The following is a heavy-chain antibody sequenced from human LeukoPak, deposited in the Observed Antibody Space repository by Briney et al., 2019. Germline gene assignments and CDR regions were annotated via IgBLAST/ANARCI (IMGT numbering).Heavy chain of an antibody. Sequence: PSETLSVTCTVSGYSISSGYYWGWIRQPPGKGLEWIGSIYHSGSTYYNPSLKSRVTISVDTSKNQFSLKLSSVTAADTAVYYCASTYYYDSSGYAADAFDIWGQGTMVTVSS. D-gene: IGHD3-22*01. V-gene: IGHV4-38-2*02. J-gene: IGHJ3*02. CDR1: GYSISSGYY. CDR3: ASTYYYDSSGYAADAFDI. CDR2: IYHSGST.